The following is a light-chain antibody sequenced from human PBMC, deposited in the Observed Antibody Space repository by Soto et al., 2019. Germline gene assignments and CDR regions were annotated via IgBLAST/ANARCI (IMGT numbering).Light chain of an antibody. CDR1: QSVSSY. Sequence: EIVLTQSPATLSLSPGERATLSCRASQSVSSYLAWYQQKPGQAPRLLIYDASNRATGIPARFSGSGSGTEFTITISSIEPEDFAVYYCQQRSNWPPEYTFGQGTKLEIK. CDR2: DAS. CDR3: QQRSNWPPEYT. V-gene: IGKV3-11*01. J-gene: IGKJ2*01.